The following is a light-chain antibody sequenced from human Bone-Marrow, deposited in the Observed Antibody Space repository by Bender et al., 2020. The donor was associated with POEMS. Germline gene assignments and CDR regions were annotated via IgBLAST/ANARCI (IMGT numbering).Light chain of an antibody. CDR1: DLGNKF. CDR3: CSYAGSGTLV. J-gene: IGLJ2*01. CDR2: QDS. Sequence: SYEVNQPPSVSVSPGQTATITCSGDDLGNKFTCWYQQKPGQSPVLVIYQDSVRPSGVSWRFSASKSGNTASLTISGLQAEDAADYYCCSYAGSGTLVFGGGTKLTVL. V-gene: IGLV3-1*01.